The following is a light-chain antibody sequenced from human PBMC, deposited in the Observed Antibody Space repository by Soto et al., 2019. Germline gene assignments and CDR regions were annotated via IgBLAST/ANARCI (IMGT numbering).Light chain of an antibody. Sequence: IVLTQSPSTLSVSPGERATLSCGASQSVIINLAWYQQRPGQAPRLLFYDASTRATGIPDRFSGSGSGPDFTLTISRLEPEDFAMYYCHQYGSSPPVTFGQGTRLDIK. J-gene: IGKJ5*01. CDR1: QSVIIN. CDR3: HQYGSSPPVT. V-gene: IGKV3D-20*01. CDR2: DAS.